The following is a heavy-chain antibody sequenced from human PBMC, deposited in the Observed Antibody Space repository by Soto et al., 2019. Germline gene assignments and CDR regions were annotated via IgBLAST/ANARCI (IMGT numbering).Heavy chain of an antibody. V-gene: IGHV5-10-1*01. CDR1: GYNFPTYW. J-gene: IGHJ3*02. CDR3: ANSNAWHLDGDFQI. CDR2: IDPNDSYS. D-gene: IGHD4-17*01. Sequence: GESLKISRKGSGYNFPTYWISWVRQMPGKGLEWMGWIDPNDSYSNYRPPFQGRVTISADKSISTAYLQWSSLKASDTAMYYCANSNAWHLDGDFQIWGQGTMVTVS.